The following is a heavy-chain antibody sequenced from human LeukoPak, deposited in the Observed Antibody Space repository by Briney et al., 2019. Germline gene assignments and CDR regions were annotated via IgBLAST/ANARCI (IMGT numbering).Heavy chain of an antibody. CDR3: ARDLLSSGWYGSFDY. CDR1: GFTFSSYG. Sequence: GGSLRLSCAASGFTFSSYGMPWVRQAPGKGLEWVAFIRYDGSNIYYADSVKGRFTISRDNSKNTLYLQMNSLRAEDTAVYYCARDLLSSGWYGSFDYWGQGTLVTVSS. J-gene: IGHJ4*02. V-gene: IGHV3-30*02. D-gene: IGHD6-19*01. CDR2: IRYDGSNI.